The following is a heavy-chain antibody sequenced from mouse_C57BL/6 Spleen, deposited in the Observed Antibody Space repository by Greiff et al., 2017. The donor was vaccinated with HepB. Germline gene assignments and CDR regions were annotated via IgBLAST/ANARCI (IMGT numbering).Heavy chain of an antibody. J-gene: IGHJ3*01. CDR2: ISSGGDYI. Sequence: EVMLVESGEGLVKPGGSLKLSCAASGFTFSSYAMSWVRQTPEKRLEWVAYISSGGDYIYYADTVKGRFTISRDNARNTLYLQMSSLKSEDTAMYCCTRDRDYGSSYERFAYWGQGTLVTVSA. CDR1: GFTFSSYA. V-gene: IGHV5-9-1*02. CDR3: TRDRDYGSSYERFAY. D-gene: IGHD1-1*01.